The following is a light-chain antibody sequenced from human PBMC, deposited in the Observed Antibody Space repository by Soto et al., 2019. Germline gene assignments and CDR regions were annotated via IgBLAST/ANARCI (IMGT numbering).Light chain of an antibody. J-gene: IGKJ1*01. Sequence: EIVLTQSPGTLSLSPGERATLSCRASQSVHDRYLAWYQQNPGQPPRLLILGTSIRATGIPDRFNGSGSGTDFSLTISRVEPEDFVLYYCKQYESYRTFGQGTKVE. CDR2: GTS. CDR1: QSVHDRY. V-gene: IGKV3-20*01. CDR3: KQYESYRT.